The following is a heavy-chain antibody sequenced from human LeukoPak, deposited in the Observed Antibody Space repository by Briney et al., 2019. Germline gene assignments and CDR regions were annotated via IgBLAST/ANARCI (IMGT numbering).Heavy chain of an antibody. D-gene: IGHD6-13*01. CDR3: ARGHLSSPLDY. V-gene: IGHV3-7*02. Sequence: GGSLRLSCAASGFTFSAYWMTWVRQAPGKGLEWVANIQQDGSHKHYVDSVKGRFTISRDNAKNSLYLQMNSLRAEDTAVYYCARGHLSSPLDYWGQGTLVTVSS. CDR1: GFTFSAYW. J-gene: IGHJ4*02. CDR2: IQQDGSHK.